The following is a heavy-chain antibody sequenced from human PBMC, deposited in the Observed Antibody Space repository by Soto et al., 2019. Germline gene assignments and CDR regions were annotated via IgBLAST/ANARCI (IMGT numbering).Heavy chain of an antibody. CDR3: AREYCTSTSCYGVDY. J-gene: IGHJ4*01. CDR1: GYTFTTFG. Sequence: ASVKVSCKASGYTFTTFGISWVRQAPGQGLEWMGWISTSNGNTKYAQKVQGRVTMSTDTTTSTAYMELSSLKSDDTAVYYCAREYCTSTSCYGVDYWGQGILVTVSS. D-gene: IGHD2-2*01. V-gene: IGHV1-18*01. CDR2: ISTSNGNT.